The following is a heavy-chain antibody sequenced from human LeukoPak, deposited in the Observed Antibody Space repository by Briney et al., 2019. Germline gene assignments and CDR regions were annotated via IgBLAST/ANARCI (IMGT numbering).Heavy chain of an antibody. J-gene: IGHJ3*02. D-gene: IGHD2-2*01. CDR2: INHSGST. CDR1: GGSFSGYY. Sequence: SETLSLTCAVYGGSFSGYYWSWIRQPPGKGLEWIGEINHSGSTNYNPSLKSRVTISVDTSKNQFPLKLSSVTAADTAVYYCARGVIVVVSGGASDAFDIWGQGTMVTVSS. V-gene: IGHV4-34*01. CDR3: ARGVIVVVSGGASDAFDI.